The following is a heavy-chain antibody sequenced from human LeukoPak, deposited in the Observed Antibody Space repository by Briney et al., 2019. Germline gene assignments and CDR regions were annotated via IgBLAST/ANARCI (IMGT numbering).Heavy chain of an antibody. D-gene: IGHD3-22*01. Sequence: SETLSLTCTVSGGSISSYYWSWIRQPPGKGLEWIGYIYYSGSTNYNPSLKSRVTIPVDTSKNQFSLKLSSVTAADTAVYYCARTMYYYDSSGYYYAYYFDYWGQGTLVTVSS. J-gene: IGHJ4*02. CDR3: ARTMYYYDSSGYYYAYYFDY. CDR1: GGSISSYY. CDR2: IYYSGST. V-gene: IGHV4-59*01.